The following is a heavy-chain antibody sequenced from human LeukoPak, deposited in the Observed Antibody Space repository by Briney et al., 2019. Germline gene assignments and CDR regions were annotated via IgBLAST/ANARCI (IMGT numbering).Heavy chain of an antibody. J-gene: IGHJ4*02. V-gene: IGHV3-23*01. CDR3: AEDRGYSSGWYDY. CDR2: ISGGGSST. CDR1: GFTFSSYA. Sequence: PGGSLRLSCAASGFTFSSYAMSWVRLAPGKGLEWVSAISGGGSSTYYADSVKGRFIISRDDSKNTLYLQMNSLGAEDTAVYYCAEDRGYSSGWYDYWGQGTLVTVSS. D-gene: IGHD6-19*01.